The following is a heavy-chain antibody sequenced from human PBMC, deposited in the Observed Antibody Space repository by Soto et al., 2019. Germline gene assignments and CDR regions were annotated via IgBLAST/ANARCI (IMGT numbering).Heavy chain of an antibody. CDR2: IYYSGST. CDR3: ARHSGAGTYYDILTGYYPRWFDP. J-gene: IGHJ5*02. Sequence: SHTLSLTCTVSGVSISSYYWILLRQPQGKGLEWSGYIYYSGSTNYNPSLKSRVTISVDTSKNQFSLKLSSVTAADTAVYYCARHSGAGTYYDILTGYYPRWFDPWGQGTLVTVSS. D-gene: IGHD3-9*01. CDR1: GVSISSYY. V-gene: IGHV4-59*08.